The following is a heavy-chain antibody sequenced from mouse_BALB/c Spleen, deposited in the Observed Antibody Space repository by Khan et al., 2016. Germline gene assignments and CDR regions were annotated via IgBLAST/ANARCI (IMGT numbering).Heavy chain of an antibody. CDR2: ANPNNGVT. J-gene: IGHJ4*01. Sequence: VQLQQSGPDLVKPGASVKISCKASGYSFSGYYMYWVKQSHGKSLEWIGRANPNNGVTSDNQKFKGKAILTVDKSSSTAYMELRSLTSEDSAVYDCTSDAMDYWGQGVSVTVSS. V-gene: IGHV1-26*01. CDR1: GYSFSGYY. CDR3: TSDAMDY.